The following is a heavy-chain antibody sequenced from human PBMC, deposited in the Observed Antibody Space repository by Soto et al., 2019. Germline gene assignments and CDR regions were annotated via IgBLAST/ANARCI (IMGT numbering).Heavy chain of an antibody. D-gene: IGHD3-16*01. J-gene: IGHJ3*01. CDR2: INPISGGA. V-gene: IGHV1-2*02. CDR1: GYTFTDYH. CDR3: ARDNVGDMSSFDV. Sequence: ASVKVSCKSSGYTFTDYHIHWVLQAPGQGLECMAWINPISGGADYAQKFRGRVTVTRDTSIRTAYMEVTSLRSDDTAVYYCARDNVGDMSSFDVWGQGTMVTVSS.